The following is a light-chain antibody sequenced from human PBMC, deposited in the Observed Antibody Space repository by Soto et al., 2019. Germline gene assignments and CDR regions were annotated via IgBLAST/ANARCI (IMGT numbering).Light chain of an antibody. CDR3: QQYNNWPLT. J-gene: IGKJ1*01. CDR2: GAF. CDR1: QSVSSN. V-gene: IGKV3-15*01. Sequence: EIVMTQSPATLSVSPGERATLSCRASQSVSSNLAWYQQKPGQAPRLLIYGAFTRATGIPARFSGSGSGTEFTLTISSLQSEDFAVYYCQQYNNWPLTFGQGTKVEIQ.